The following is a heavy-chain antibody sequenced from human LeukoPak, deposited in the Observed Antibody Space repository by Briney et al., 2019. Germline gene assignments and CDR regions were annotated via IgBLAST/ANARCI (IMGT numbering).Heavy chain of an antibody. J-gene: IGHJ4*02. D-gene: IGHD6-19*01. CDR1: GGTFSSYA. Sequence: GSLVKVSCKASGGTFSSYAISWVRQAPGQGLEWMGRIIPILGIANYAQKFQGRVTITADKSTSTAYMELSSLRSEDTAVYYCASVAAGTGYWGQGTLVTVSS. CDR2: IIPILGIA. V-gene: IGHV1-69*04. CDR3: ASVAAGTGY.